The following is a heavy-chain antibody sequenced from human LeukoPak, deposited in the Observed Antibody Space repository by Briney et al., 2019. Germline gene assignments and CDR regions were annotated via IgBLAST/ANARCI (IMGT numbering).Heavy chain of an antibody. V-gene: IGHV3-66*01. Sequence: GGSLRLSCAPSAFTVSSNSMTWIRQNPGKGLEWVPAIYYGGSTFYADSVKGRFTISRDSSKNTWNLQMDSLRAEDTAVYYCARIAKDCGGDCFADYWGQGTLVTVSS. CDR2: IYYGGST. CDR3: ARIAKDCGGDCFADY. D-gene: IGHD2-21*01. J-gene: IGHJ4*02. CDR1: AFTVSSNS.